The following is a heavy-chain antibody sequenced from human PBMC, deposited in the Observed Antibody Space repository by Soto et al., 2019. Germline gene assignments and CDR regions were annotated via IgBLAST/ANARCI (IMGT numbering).Heavy chain of an antibody. CDR1: GGTFSSYA. V-gene: IGHV1-69*04. CDR3: ARDLVEYYDSSGYYYNWFDP. J-gene: IGHJ5*02. Sequence: ASVKVSCKASGGTFSSYAISWVRQAPGQGLEWMGRIIPILGIANYALKFQGRVTITADKSTSTAYMELSSLRSEDSVVYYCARDLVEYYDSSGYYYNWFDPWGQGTLVTVSS. D-gene: IGHD3-22*01. CDR2: IIPILGIA.